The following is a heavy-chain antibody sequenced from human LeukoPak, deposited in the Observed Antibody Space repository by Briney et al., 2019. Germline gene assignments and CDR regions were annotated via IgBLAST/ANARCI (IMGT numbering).Heavy chain of an antibody. D-gene: IGHD3-22*01. CDR2: IIPIFGTA. J-gene: IGHJ3*02. CDR3: AAGITMIVVAPYDAFDI. V-gene: IGHV1-69*13. CDR1: GGTFSSYA. Sequence: GASVKVSRKASGGTFSSYAISWVRQAPGQGLEWMGGIIPIFGTANYAQKFQGRVTITADESTSTAYMELSSLRSEDTAVYYCAAGITMIVVAPYDAFDIWGQGTMVTVSS.